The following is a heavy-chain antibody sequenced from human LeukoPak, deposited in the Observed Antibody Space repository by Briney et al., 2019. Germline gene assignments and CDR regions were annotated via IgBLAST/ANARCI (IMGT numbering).Heavy chain of an antibody. V-gene: IGHV3-30*18. Sequence: GGSLRLSCAASGFTFSSYGMHWVRQAPGKGLEGVAVISYDGSNKYYADSVKGRFTISRDNSKNTLYLQMNSLRAEDTAVYYCAKETTTYYGMDVWGQGTTVTVSS. J-gene: IGHJ6*02. CDR3: AKETTTYYGMDV. CDR1: GFTFSSYG. D-gene: IGHD1-14*01. CDR2: ISYDGSNK.